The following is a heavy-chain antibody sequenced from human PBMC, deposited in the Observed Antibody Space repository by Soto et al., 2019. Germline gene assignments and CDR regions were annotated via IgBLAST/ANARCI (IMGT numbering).Heavy chain of an antibody. CDR2: IYYSGST. J-gene: IGHJ4*02. V-gene: IGHV4-59*01. CDR1: GGSISSYY. D-gene: IGHD3-16*01. CDR3: ARGEYINFPFDY. Sequence: PSETLSLTCTVSGGSISSYYCNWIRQPPGKRLEWIGHIYYSGSTYYKPSLKSRVTISVDTSKNQFSLKLRSVTAADTAVYYCARGEYINFPFDYWGQGTLVTVS.